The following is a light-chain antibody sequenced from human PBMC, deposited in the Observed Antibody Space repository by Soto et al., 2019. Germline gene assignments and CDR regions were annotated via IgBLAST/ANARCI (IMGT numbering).Light chain of an antibody. V-gene: IGKV3-20*01. CDR3: QHYGNSPGT. CDR1: QSVSSSY. Sequence: EIVLTQSPGTLSLSPGERATLSCRASQSVSSSYSAWYQQKPGQAPSLLIYETSNRATGIPDRFSGSGSGTDFTLTITRLEPEDFAVYYCQHYGNSPGTFGQGTKLEIQ. CDR2: ETS. J-gene: IGKJ1*01.